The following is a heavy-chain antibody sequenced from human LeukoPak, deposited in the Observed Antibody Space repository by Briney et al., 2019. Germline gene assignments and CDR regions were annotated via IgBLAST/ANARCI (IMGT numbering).Heavy chain of an antibody. CDR1: GFTFSSYW. D-gene: IGHD3-10*01. V-gene: IGHV3-74*01. CDR3: ARDPTYYYGSEGPRGFDP. J-gene: IGHJ5*02. Sequence: HSGGSLRLSCAASGFTFSSYWMHWVRQAPGKGLVWVSRINSDGSSTSYADSVKGRFTISRDNAKNTLYLQMNSLRAEDTAVYYCARDPTYYYGSEGPRGFDPWGQGTLVTVSS. CDR2: INSDGSST.